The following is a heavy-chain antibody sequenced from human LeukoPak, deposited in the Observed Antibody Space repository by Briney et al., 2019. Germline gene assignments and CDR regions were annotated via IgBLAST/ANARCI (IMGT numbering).Heavy chain of an antibody. CDR2: IYPGDSGT. V-gene: IGHV5-51*01. D-gene: IGHD3-22*01. Sequence: GESLQISCKGSGYRFTSYWIGWVRPMPGKGLEWMGIIYPGDSGTRYSPSFQGQVTISADKSISTAYLQWSSLKASDTAMYYCARQPYDSSAFVDYWGQGTLLTVSS. J-gene: IGHJ4*02. CDR3: ARQPYDSSAFVDY. CDR1: GYRFTSYW.